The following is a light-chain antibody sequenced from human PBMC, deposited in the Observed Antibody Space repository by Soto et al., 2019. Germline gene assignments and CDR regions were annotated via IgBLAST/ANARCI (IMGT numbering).Light chain of an antibody. V-gene: IGKV3-15*01. CDR3: LQHYAWPWT. CDR2: RIF. J-gene: IGKJ1*01. Sequence: EVVMTQSPGTLSVFPGARVTLSCRASQSVNGYLDWFLQKPGQAPRLVLQRIFTRAIGVPARFSVSGSETELTITISGLQSEDAGVYDGLQHYAWPWTFGQGTKVDIK. CDR1: QSVNGY.